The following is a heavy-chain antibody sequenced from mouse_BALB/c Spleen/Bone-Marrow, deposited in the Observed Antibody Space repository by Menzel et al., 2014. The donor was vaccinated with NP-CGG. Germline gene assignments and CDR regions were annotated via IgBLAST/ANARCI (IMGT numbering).Heavy chain of an antibody. V-gene: IGHV2-5-1*01. CDR1: GFSLTSYG. CDR3: AKNDDDAMDY. D-gene: IGHD2-12*01. CDR2: IWRRGST. J-gene: IGHJ4*01. Sequence: QVQLQQSGPSLVQPSQSLSITCTVSGFSLTSYGVHWVRQSPGKGLEWLGVIWRRGSTDYNAAFMSRLSITKDNSKSQVFFKMNGLQADDTAIYYCAKNDDDAMDYWGQGTSVTVSS.